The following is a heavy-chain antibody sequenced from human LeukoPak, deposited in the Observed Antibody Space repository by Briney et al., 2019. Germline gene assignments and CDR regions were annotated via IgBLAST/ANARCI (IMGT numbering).Heavy chain of an antibody. J-gene: IGHJ4*02. Sequence: GASVKVSCKASGYTFTGYYMHWVRQAPGQGLEWMGRINPNSGGTNYAQKFQGRVTMTRDTSISTAYMELSRLRSDDTAVYYCARDDYSSGYYLDYWGQGTPVTVSS. D-gene: IGHD3-22*01. V-gene: IGHV1-2*06. CDR3: ARDDYSSGYYLDY. CDR2: INPNSGGT. CDR1: GYTFTGYY.